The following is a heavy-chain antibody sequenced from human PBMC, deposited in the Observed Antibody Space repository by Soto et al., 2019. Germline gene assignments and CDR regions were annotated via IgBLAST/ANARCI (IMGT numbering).Heavy chain of an antibody. J-gene: IGHJ4*02. CDR3: ARVGGYSYGGVDY. CDR2: MNPNSGNT. Sequence: VKVSCKASGYTFTSYDINWVRQATGQGLEWMGWMNPNSGNTGYAQKFQGRVTMTRDTSTSTVYMELSSLRSEDTAVYYCARVGGYSYGGVDYWGQRTLVTVSS. D-gene: IGHD5-18*01. V-gene: IGHV1-8*01. CDR1: GYTFTSYD.